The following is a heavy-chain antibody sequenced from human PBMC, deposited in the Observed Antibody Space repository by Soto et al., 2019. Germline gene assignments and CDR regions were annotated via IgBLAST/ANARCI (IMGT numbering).Heavy chain of an antibody. V-gene: IGHV3-74*01. J-gene: IGHJ4*02. CDR2: ITEDGSGT. D-gene: IGHD2-8*01. CDR3: VRGTNGWRGMDY. Sequence: EVQLVESGGAIVQPGGSLRLSCATSGFTFSSYPIHWVRRAPGKGPVWVSRITEDGSGTTYADSVKGRFTVTRDNAKNTMYLQMSGLGAEDTAVYHCVRGTNGWRGMDYWGQGTLVTVSS. CDR1: GFTFSSYP.